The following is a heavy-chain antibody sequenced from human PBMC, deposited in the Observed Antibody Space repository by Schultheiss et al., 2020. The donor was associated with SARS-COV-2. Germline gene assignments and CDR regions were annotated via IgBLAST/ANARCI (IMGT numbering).Heavy chain of an antibody. CDR2: IYPKTGAT. CDR3: ARGVASAFIFDY. Sequence: ASVKVSCKASGYTFTSYGISWVRQAPGQRPEWMGWIYPKTGATNYAQPLRYRVTVTRDTSISTAYMELSGLRSDDTGVYYCARGVASAFIFDYWGQGALVTVSS. CDR1: GYTFTSYG. V-gene: IGHV1-2*02. J-gene: IGHJ4*02. D-gene: IGHD2-15*01.